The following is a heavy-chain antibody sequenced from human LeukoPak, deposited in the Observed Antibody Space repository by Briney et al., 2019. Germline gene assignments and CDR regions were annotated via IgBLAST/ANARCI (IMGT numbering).Heavy chain of an antibody. CDR2: INHSGST. CDR3: ARCGSSHNWFYP. CDR1: GGSFSGYY. Sequence: ASETLSLTCAVYGGSFSGYYWSWIRQPPGKGLEWIGEINHSGSTNYNPSLKSRVTISVDTSKNQFSLKLSSVTAADTAVYYCARCGSSHNWFYPWGQGTLVTVSS. D-gene: IGHD6-13*01. J-gene: IGHJ5*02. V-gene: IGHV4-34*01.